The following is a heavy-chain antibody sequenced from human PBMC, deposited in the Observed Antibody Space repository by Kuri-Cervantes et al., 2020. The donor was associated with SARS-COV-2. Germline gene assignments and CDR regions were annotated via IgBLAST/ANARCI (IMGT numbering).Heavy chain of an antibody. CDR3: ARGHYGLDV. Sequence: GGSLRLSCAASGFTFSSYAMHWVRPAPGKGLEWVAVIPYDRSNKYYADSVKGRFTISRDNAENSVYLQMHSLRVDDTAVYYCARGHYGLDVWGQGTTVTVSS. J-gene: IGHJ6*02. CDR2: IPYDRSNK. V-gene: IGHV3-30-3*01. CDR1: GFTFSSYA.